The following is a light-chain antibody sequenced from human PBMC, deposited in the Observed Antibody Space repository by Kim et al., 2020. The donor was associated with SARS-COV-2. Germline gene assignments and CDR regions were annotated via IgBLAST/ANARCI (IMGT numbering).Light chain of an antibody. J-gene: IGLJ3*02. CDR3: SAWDSSLSAWV. V-gene: IGLV10-54*01. CDR1: SNNVGNQG. Sequence: QNATLTCTGNSNNVGNQGAAWLHQHPGHPPKLLTYRNNNRPSGISARLSASRSGNTASLTITGLQPEDEADYYCSAWDSSLSAWVFGGGTQLSVL. CDR2: RNN.